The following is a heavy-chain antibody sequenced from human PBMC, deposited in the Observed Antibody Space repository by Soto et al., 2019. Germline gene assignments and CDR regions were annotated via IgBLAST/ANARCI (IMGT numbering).Heavy chain of an antibody. CDR2: ISAYNGNT. CDR3: ARDLVVYYNILTGPVSVDY. Sequence: GASVKVSCKASGYTFTSYGISWVRQAPGQGLGWMGWISAYNGNTNYAQKLQGRVTMTTDTSTSTAYMELRSLRSDDTAVYYCARDLVVYYNILTGPVSVDYWGQGTLVTVSS. J-gene: IGHJ4*02. CDR1: GYTFTSYG. V-gene: IGHV1-18*01. D-gene: IGHD3-9*01.